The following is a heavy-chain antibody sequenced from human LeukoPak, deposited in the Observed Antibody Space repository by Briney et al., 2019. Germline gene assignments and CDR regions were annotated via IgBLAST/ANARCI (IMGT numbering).Heavy chain of an antibody. CDR3: ARVSWKRYYMDV. CDR2: MYAFGDT. CDR1: VGSISSHY. Sequence: PSETLSLTCSVSVGSISSHYWSWIRQPAGKGLEWIGRMYAFGDTDYNASLRSRVTMSIDTSKNQFSLNLTSVTAADTALYYCARVSWKRYYMDVWGKGTTITVSS. V-gene: IGHV4-4*07. J-gene: IGHJ6*03. D-gene: IGHD1-1*01.